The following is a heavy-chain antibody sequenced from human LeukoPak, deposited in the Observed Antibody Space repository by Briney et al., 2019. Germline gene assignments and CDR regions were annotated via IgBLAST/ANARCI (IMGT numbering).Heavy chain of an antibody. D-gene: IGHD4-17*01. J-gene: IGHJ4*02. CDR3: SGVGDYSGDYVRFDS. Sequence: GGSLRLSCAASGFTFSSYWMHWVRQVPGKGLVWVSRINSDGSDTTYADSVKGRFTISRDNAKNTFYLQMNSLRAEDTAVYYCSGVGDYSGDYVRFDSWGQGTLVTVSS. CDR2: INSDGSDT. V-gene: IGHV3-74*01. CDR1: GFTFSSYW.